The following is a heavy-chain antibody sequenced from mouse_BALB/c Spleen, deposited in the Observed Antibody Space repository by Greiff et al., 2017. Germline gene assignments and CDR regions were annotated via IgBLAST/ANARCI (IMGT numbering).Heavy chain of an antibody. D-gene: IGHD2-10*01. CDR2: INPGSGGT. J-gene: IGHJ4*01. V-gene: IGHV1-54*01. CDR1: GYAFTNYL. CDR3: ARGAYYGNYLAMDY. Sequence: VQLQQSGAELVRSGTSVKVSCKASGYAFTNYLIEWVKQRPGQGLEWIGVINPGSGGTNYNEKFKGKATLTADKSSSTAYMQLSSLTSDDSAVYFCARGAYYGNYLAMDYWGQGTSVTVSS.